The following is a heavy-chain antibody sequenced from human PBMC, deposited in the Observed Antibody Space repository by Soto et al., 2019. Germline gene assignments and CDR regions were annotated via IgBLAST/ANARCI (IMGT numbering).Heavy chain of an antibody. D-gene: IGHD2-2*01. Sequence: EVQLLESGGGLVQPGGSLRLSCAASGFTFRNYAMSWARQAPGKGLEWVSAISGSGGTTHDSDSVKGRFTISRDNSKNTLYLQMNSLRVEDTAVYYCAKDRSSTSCYAFDYWGQGSLVTVSS. CDR3: AKDRSSTSCYAFDY. V-gene: IGHV3-23*01. J-gene: IGHJ4*02. CDR2: ISGSGGTT. CDR1: GFTFRNYA.